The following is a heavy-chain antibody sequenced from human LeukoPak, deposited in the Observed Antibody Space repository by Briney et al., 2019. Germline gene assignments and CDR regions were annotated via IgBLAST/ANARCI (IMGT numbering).Heavy chain of an antibody. CDR1: GDSVSSNSTA. D-gene: IGHD5-24*01. CDR3: ARGGQGDGYSADEAFDI. Sequence: SQTLSLTCAISGDSVSSNSTACNWIRQSPSRGLEWLGRTYYRSKWYSDYAVSVKSRITINPDTSKNQFSLQLNSVTPEDTAVYYCARGGQGDGYSADEAFDIWGQGTMVTVSS. CDR2: TYYRSKWYS. J-gene: IGHJ3*02. V-gene: IGHV6-1*01.